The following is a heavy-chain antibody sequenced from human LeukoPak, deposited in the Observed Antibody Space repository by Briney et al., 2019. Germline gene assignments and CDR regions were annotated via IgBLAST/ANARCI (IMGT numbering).Heavy chain of an antibody. V-gene: IGHV4-39*07. CDR1: GGSISSSNYY. CDR2: IYYSGST. D-gene: IGHD3-16*01. CDR3: ARGVRGDNY. Sequence: PSETLSLTCTVSGGSISSSNYYWGWIRQPPGKGLEWIGYIYYSGSTNYNPSLKSRVTISVDTSKNQFSLRLSSVTAADTAVYYCARGVRGDNYWGQGTLVTVSS. J-gene: IGHJ4*02.